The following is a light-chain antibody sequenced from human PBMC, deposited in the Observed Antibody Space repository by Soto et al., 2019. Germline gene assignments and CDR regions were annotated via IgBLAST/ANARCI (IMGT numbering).Light chain of an antibody. CDR3: FSYAGSYTFGA. Sequence: QSALTQPRSVSGFPGQSVTISCTGTSSDVGGYDYVSWYQQHPGKAPKLMIYDVTKRPSGVPDRFSGSKSGNTASLTISGLQADDEADYYCFSYAGSYTFGAFGGGTKLTVL. CDR2: DVT. V-gene: IGLV2-11*01. CDR1: SSDVGGYDY. J-gene: IGLJ2*01.